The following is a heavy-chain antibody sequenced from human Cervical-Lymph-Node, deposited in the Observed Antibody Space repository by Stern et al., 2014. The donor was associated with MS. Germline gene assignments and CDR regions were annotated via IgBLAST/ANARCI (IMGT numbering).Heavy chain of an antibody. CDR1: GLTIKNAW. CDR3: ATVGP. V-gene: IGHV3-15*01. Sequence: EVQLVESGGGLVKPGGSLRLSCEASGLTIKNAWMTWVRQAPGKGLEWVGRIRSQTDGGTADYAAPVKGRFTISRDDSKNMVHLQMNSLKIEDTAVYYCATVGPWGQGTLVTVSS. J-gene: IGHJ5*02. CDR2: IRSQTDGGTA.